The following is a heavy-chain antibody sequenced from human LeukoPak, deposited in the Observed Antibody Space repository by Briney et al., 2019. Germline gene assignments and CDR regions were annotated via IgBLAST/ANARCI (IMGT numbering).Heavy chain of an antibody. Sequence: SETLSLTCTVSGGSISSSSYYWGWIRQPPGKGLEWIGSIYYGGSTYYNPSLKSRVTISVDTSKNQFSLKLSSVTAADTAVYYCARDGYSYKYNWFDPWGQGTLVTVSS. CDR1: GGSISSSSYY. J-gene: IGHJ5*02. V-gene: IGHV4-39*07. CDR2: IYYGGST. D-gene: IGHD5-18*01. CDR3: ARDGYSYKYNWFDP.